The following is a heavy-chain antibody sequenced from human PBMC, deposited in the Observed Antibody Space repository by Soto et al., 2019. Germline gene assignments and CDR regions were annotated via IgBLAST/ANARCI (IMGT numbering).Heavy chain of an antibody. V-gene: IGHV3-21*01. CDR2: ISSSSSYI. CDR3: ARDTYDFWSGYYRSDAVPHYYYYYMDV. D-gene: IGHD3-3*01. Sequence: EVQLVESGGGLVKPGGSLRLSCAASGFTFSSYSMNWVRQAPGKGLEWVSSISSSSSYIYYADSVEGRFTISRDNAKNSLYLQMNSLRAEDTAVYYCARDTYDFWSGYYRSDAVPHYYYYYMDVWGKGTTVTVSS. CDR1: GFTFSSYS. J-gene: IGHJ6*03.